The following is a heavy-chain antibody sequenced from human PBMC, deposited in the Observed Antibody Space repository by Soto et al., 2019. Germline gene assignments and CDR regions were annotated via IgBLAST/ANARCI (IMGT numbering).Heavy chain of an antibody. J-gene: IGHJ5*02. CDR1: GYTFTSCD. CDR3: ARRRAARPSYRGTFDP. V-gene: IGHV1-8*01. CDR2: MNPNSGNT. Sequence: GASVKVSCKASGYTFTSCDMNWVRQATGQGLEWMGWMNPNSGNTGYAQKFQGRVTMTRNTSISTAYMELSSLRSEDTAVYYCARRRAARPSYRGTFDPWGQGTLVTV. D-gene: IGHD6-6*01.